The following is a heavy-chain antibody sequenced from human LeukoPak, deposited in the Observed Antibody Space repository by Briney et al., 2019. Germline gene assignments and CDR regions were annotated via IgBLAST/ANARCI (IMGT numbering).Heavy chain of an antibody. V-gene: IGHV4-39*01. J-gene: IGHJ4*02. CDR2: MYYSGNT. Sequence: NPSETLSLTCTVSGGSISSTAYYWGWIRQPPGKGLEWIGSMYYSGNTYYNPSLKSRVTMSVDTPKNQFSQKLTSVTAADTAMFYCARQVSYSTSLLGYYFDYWGQGILVTVSS. CDR3: ARQVSYSTSLLGYYFDY. CDR1: GGSISSTAYY. D-gene: IGHD2-2*01.